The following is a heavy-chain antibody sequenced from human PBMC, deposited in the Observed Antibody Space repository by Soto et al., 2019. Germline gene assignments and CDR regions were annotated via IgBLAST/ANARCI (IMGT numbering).Heavy chain of an antibody. Sequence: QVQLVESGGGVVQPGRSLRLSCAASGFTFISYALHWVRQAPGTGLEWVAGISFDGSTEYYADSVQGRLTISRDNSNNTVYLQMNSLRSEDTAVYYCARTRHGSGSYTHFYYGFDVWGQGTPVTVSS. CDR3: ARTRHGSGSYTHFYYGFDV. V-gene: IGHV3-30-3*01. D-gene: IGHD3-10*01. J-gene: IGHJ6*02. CDR1: GFTFISYA. CDR2: ISFDGSTE.